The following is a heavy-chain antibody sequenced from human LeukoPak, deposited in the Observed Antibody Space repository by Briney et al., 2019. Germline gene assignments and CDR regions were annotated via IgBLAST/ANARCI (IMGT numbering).Heavy chain of an antibody. CDR2: IYYRGST. V-gene: IGHV4-59*11. CDR1: GDSSSGHC. CDR3: ARTYPYGSGSYFLFDF. Sequence: SETLSLTCTVSGDSSSGHCWSWIRQPPGAGLEWIGYIYYRGSTDYNPSLKSRVAISVDTSKNQFSLKLSSVTAADTAVYYCARTYPYGSGSYFLFDFWGQGTLVPVSS. J-gene: IGHJ4*02. D-gene: IGHD3-10*01.